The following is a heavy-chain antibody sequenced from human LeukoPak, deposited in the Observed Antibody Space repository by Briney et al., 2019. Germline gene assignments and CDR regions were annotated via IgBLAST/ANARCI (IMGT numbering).Heavy chain of an antibody. CDR1: GYXFTNYG. D-gene: IGHD5-24*01. CDR2: ISPYNGNT. Sequence: ASVKVSCKAPGYXFTNYGISWVRQAPGQGLEWMGWISPYNGNTDYAQKLQGRVTMTTDTSTTTAYMELRSLRSDDTAVYYCARGWLQPYWYFDLWGRGTLVTVSS. V-gene: IGHV1-18*01. J-gene: IGHJ2*01. CDR3: ARGWLQPYWYFDL.